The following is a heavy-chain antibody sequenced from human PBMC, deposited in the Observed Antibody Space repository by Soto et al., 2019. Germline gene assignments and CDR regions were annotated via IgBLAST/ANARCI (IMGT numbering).Heavy chain of an antibody. Sequence: GGSLRLSCAASGFTFSSFTMHWVRQAPGKGLEWVALISYDGSNKYYADSVKGRFTISRDSSKNTLYLQMNSLRTEDTAVYYCARPTEIYGDLWGQGTLVTVSS. CDR1: GFTFSSFT. V-gene: IGHV3-30-3*01. CDR2: ISYDGSNK. J-gene: IGHJ4*02. D-gene: IGHD4-17*01. CDR3: ARPTEIYGDL.